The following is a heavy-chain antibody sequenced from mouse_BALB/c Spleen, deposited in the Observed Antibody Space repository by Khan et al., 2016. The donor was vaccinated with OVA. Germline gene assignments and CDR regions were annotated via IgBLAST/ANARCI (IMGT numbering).Heavy chain of an antibody. Sequence: VQLKESGAELVRPGALVKLSCKASGFNIKDYYMHWVKQRPEQGLEWIGWIDPENGNTIYDPKFQGKASITADTSSNTADLQLSSLTSEDTAVYYCAVRGRYYYAMDYWGQGTSVTVSS. CDR1: GFNIKDYY. CDR3: AVRGRYYYAMDY. V-gene: IGHV14-1*02. CDR2: IDPENGNT. J-gene: IGHJ4*01. D-gene: IGHD3-2*02.